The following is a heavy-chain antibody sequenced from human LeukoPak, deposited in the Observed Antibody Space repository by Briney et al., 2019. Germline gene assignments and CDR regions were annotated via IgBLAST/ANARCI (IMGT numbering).Heavy chain of an antibody. J-gene: IGHJ4*02. V-gene: IGHV3-23*01. Sequence: PGGSLRLSCAGAGFTFSSFAMSWVRQAPGKGPEWVSAISGSGGMTYSADSVKGRFTISRDNSKNTLYVQMNSMRAEDTAIYYCAKGPFFYYDASGYNYFDCWGPGALVTVSS. CDR2: ISGSGGMT. D-gene: IGHD3-22*01. CDR3: AKGPFFYYDASGYNYFDC. CDR1: GFTFSSFA.